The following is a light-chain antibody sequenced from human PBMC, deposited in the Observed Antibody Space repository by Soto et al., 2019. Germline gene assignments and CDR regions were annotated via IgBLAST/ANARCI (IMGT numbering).Light chain of an antibody. CDR2: GAS. CDR1: QSVSSN. CDR3: QHRSNWPLT. J-gene: IGKJ4*01. V-gene: IGKV3-15*01. Sequence: EIVMTQSPATLSVSPGERDTLSCRASQSVSSNLAWYQQKPGQAPRLLIYGASTRATGIPARFSGSGSGTEFTLTISSLQSEDFAVYYCQHRSNWPLTFGGGTKVDI.